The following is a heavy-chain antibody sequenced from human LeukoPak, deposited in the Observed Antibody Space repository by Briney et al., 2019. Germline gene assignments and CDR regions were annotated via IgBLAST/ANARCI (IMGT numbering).Heavy chain of an antibody. V-gene: IGHV4-34*01. Sequence: SETLSLTCAVYGGSFSGYYWSWIRQPPGKGLEWIGEINHSGSTNYNPSLKSRVTISVDTSKNQFSLKLSSVTAADTAVYYCARDRFGYSSGLFDYWGQGTLVTVSS. J-gene: IGHJ4*02. D-gene: IGHD6-19*01. CDR3: ARDRFGYSSGLFDY. CDR2: INHSGST. CDR1: GGSFSGYY.